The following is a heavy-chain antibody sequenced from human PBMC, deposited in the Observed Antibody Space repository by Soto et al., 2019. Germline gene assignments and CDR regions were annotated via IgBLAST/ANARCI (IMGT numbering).Heavy chain of an antibody. D-gene: IGHD3-3*01. Sequence: GGSLRLSCAASGFTFSSYWMSWVRQAPGKGLEWVANIKQDGSGKYYVDSVKGRFTISRDNAKNSLYLQMNSLRAEDTAVYYCARDYDFWSGYYDAFDIWGQGTRVTVSS. CDR2: IKQDGSGK. V-gene: IGHV3-7*03. CDR1: GFTFSSYW. J-gene: IGHJ3*02. CDR3: ARDYDFWSGYYDAFDI.